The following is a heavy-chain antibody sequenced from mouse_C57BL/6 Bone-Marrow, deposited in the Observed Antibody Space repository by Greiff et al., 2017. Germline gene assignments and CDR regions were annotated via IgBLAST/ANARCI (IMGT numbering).Heavy chain of an antibody. V-gene: IGHV1-76*01. CDR2: IYPGSGNT. Sequence: QVQLQQSGAELVRPGASVKLSCKASGYTFTDYYINWVKQRPGQGLEWIARIYPGSGNTYYNEKFKGKATLTAEKSSSTAYMQLSSLTSEDSAVYFCSLYYGSSPLEYYFDYWGQGTTLTVSS. J-gene: IGHJ2*01. D-gene: IGHD1-1*01. CDR3: SLYYGSSPLEYYFDY. CDR1: GYTFTDYY.